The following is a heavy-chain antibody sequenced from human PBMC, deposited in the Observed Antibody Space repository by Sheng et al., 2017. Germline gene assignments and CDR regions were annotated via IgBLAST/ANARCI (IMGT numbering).Heavy chain of an antibody. D-gene: IGHD3-3*01. V-gene: IGHV4-39*07. CDR2: IYYSGST. J-gene: IGHJ5*02. Sequence: QLQLQESGPGLVKPSETLSLTCTVSGGSISSSSYYWGWIRQPPGKGLEWIGSIYYSGSTYYNPSLKSRVTISVDTSKNQFSLKLSSVTAADTAVYYCARDRFLEWLFPVFDPWDQGTLVTVSS. CDR1: GGSISSSSYY. CDR3: ARDRFLEWLFPVFDP.